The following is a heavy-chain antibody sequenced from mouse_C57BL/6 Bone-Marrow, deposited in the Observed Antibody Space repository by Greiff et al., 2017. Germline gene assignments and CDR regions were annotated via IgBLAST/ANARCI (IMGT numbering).Heavy chain of an antibody. J-gene: IGHJ1*03. V-gene: IGHV1-75*01. CDR1: GYTFTDYY. CDR2: IFPGSGST. CDR3: ARRDGSSFCWYIDV. D-gene: IGHD1-1*01. Sequence: QVQLQQSGPELVKPGASVQISCKASGYTFTDYYINWVKQRPGQGLEWIGWIFPGSGSTYYNEKFKGKATLTVDTSSSTAYMLPSSLTSEDSAVYFGARRDGSSFCWYIDVWGTGTTVTVSS.